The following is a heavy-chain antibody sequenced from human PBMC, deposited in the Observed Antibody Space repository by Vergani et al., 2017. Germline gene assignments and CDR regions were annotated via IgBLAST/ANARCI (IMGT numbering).Heavy chain of an antibody. D-gene: IGHD3-10*01. CDR1: DFISNGHY. CDR3: ARDLGYYGSGSYPYFYYYGLDV. J-gene: IGHJ6*02. CDR2: IYYTGST. Sequence: QVQLQESGPGLVKPSETLSLICDVFDFISNGHYWGWIRQPPGKGLEWIGYIYYTGSTNYNPSLKSRVTISVDTSKNQFSLKLSSVTASDTAIYYCARDLGYYGSGSYPYFYYYGLDVWGQGTAVTV. V-gene: IGHV4-59*11.